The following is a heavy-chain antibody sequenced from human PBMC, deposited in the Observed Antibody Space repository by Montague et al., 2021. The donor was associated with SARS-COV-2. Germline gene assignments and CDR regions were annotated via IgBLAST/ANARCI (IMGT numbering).Heavy chain of an antibody. J-gene: IGHJ4*02. CDR1: GFTFSAYT. Sequence: SLRLSCAGSGFTFSAYTFNWVRQAPGKGLEWISYISANGKTTHYADFVKGRFTVSRDDAKAEVFLQMDSLRDEDTAVYYCARDLIPLYWGPGTLVTVS. D-gene: IGHD2-21*01. CDR2: ISANGKTT. CDR3: ARDLIPLY. V-gene: IGHV3-48*02.